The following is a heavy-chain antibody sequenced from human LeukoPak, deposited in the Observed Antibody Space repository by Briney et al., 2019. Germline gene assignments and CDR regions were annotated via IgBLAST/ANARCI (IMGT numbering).Heavy chain of an antibody. J-gene: IGHJ3*02. CDR3: ARDRHDSSGYYYNDAFDI. Sequence: PSQTLSLTCTVSGGSISSGSYYWSWIRQPAGKGLEWIGRIYTSGSTNYNPSLKSRVTTSVDTSKNQFSLKLSSVTAADTAVYYCARDRHDSSGYYYNDAFDIWGQGTMVTVSS. D-gene: IGHD3-22*01. V-gene: IGHV4-61*02. CDR2: IYTSGST. CDR1: GGSISSGSYY.